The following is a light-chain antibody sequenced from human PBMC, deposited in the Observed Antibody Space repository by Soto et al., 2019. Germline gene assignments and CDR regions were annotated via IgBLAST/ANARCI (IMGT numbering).Light chain of an antibody. CDR1: QTISTY. J-gene: IGKJ2*01. CDR2: AAS. CDR3: QQSHGIPYT. V-gene: IGKV1-39*01. Sequence: DIQMTQSPSSLSAAVGDRVTITCRASQTISTYLNWYQQKPGKAPKLLIYAASSFQSGVPSRFTGSGSGTDFTLTTSSLQPEDFATYYCQQSHGIPYTFGQGTKLEIK.